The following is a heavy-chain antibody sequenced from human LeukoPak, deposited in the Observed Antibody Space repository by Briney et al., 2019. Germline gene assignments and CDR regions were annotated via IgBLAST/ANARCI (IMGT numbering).Heavy chain of an antibody. J-gene: IGHJ4*02. CDR2: IIPIFGTA. D-gene: IGHD2-21*02. CDR3: ATCGGDCYFDY. CDR1: GGTFSSYA. V-gene: IGHV1-69*05. Sequence: SVKVSCKASGGTFSSYAISWVRQAPGQGLEWMGGIIPIFGTANYAQKFQGRVTITTDESTSTAYMELSSLRSEDTDVYYCATCGGDCYFDYWGQGTLVTVSS.